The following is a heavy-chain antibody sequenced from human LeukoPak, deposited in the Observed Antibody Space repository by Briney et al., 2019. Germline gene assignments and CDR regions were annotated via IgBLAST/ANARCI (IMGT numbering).Heavy chain of an antibody. CDR2: INPNSGGT. V-gene: IGHV1-2*02. J-gene: IGHJ5*02. Sequence: GASVKVSCKASGYTFTGYYMHWVRQAPGQGLEWMGWINPNSGGTNYAQKFQGRVTMTRDTSISTAYMELSRLRSDDTAVYYCARVGGGGWINGIDPWGQGTLVTVSS. D-gene: IGHD6-19*01. CDR3: ARVGGGGWINGIDP. CDR1: GYTFTGYY.